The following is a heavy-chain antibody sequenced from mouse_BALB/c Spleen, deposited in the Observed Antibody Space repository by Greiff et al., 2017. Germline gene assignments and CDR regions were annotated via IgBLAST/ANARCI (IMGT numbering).Heavy chain of an antibody. CDR2: IWAGGST. Sequence: QVQLKESGPGLVAPSQSLSITCTVSGFSLTSYGVHWVRQPPGKGLEWLGVIWAGGSTNYNSALMSRLSISKDNSKSQVFLKMNSLQTDDTAMYYCARGGYGNYEYYAMDYWGQGTSVTVSS. V-gene: IGHV2-9*02. J-gene: IGHJ4*01. D-gene: IGHD2-10*02. CDR3: ARGGYGNYEYYAMDY. CDR1: GFSLTSYG.